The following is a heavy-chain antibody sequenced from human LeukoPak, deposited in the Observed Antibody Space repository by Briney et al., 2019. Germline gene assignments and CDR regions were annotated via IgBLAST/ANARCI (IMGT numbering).Heavy chain of an antibody. D-gene: IGHD3-9*01. V-gene: IGHV3-21*01. Sequence: GGSLRLSCAASGFTFSSYSMNWVRQAPGKGLEWVSSISSSSSYIYYADSVKGRFTISRDNAKNSLYLQMNSLRAEDTAVYYFARAATTLVLRYFDWFQDAFDIWGQGTMVTVSS. CDR3: ARAATTLVLRYFDWFQDAFDI. CDR2: ISSSSSYI. CDR1: GFTFSSYS. J-gene: IGHJ3*02.